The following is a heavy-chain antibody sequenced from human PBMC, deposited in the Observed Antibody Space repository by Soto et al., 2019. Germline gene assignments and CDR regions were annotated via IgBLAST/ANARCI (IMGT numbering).Heavy chain of an antibody. D-gene: IGHD2-21*02. J-gene: IGHJ6*02. V-gene: IGHV3-21*01. CDR2: IGTSSSYI. Sequence: GGSLRLSCAASGFTFSSYAMSWVRQAPGKGLEWVSSIGTSSSYIYYADSVRGRFTISRDNAKDSLYLQMSSLRAEDTAVYYCARVMCGDCSTYYYYSMDVWGQGTTVTVSS. CDR1: GFTFSSYA. CDR3: ARVMCGDCSTYYYYSMDV.